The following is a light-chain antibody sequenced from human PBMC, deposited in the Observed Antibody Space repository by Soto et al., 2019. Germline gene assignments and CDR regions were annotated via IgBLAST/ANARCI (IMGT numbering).Light chain of an antibody. CDR3: QQYNNWPF. CDR1: QSVSSN. J-gene: IGKJ4*01. V-gene: IGKV3-15*01. CDR2: GAS. Sequence: EIVMTQSPATLSVSPGERATLSCRASQSVSSNLAWYPQKPGQAPRLLIYGASTRATGIPARFSGSGSGTEFTLTISSLQSEDFAVYYCQQYNNWPFFGGGTKVEIK.